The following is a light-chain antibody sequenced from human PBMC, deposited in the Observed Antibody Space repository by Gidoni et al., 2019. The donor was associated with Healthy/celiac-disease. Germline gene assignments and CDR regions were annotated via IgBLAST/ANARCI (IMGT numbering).Light chain of an antibody. CDR3: QQYNIPFT. J-gene: IGKJ3*01. CDR2: KAS. Sequence: DIQMTQSPSTLSASVEDRVTITCRASHIISSLLALYQQKPGKAPKLLIYKASSLESGVPSRFSVSGSGTEFTLTISSLQPDDFATYYCQQYNIPFTFGPGTKVDIK. V-gene: IGKV1-5*03. CDR1: HIISSL.